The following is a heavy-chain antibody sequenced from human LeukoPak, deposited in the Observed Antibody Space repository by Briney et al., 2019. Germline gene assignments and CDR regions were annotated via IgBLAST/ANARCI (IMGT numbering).Heavy chain of an antibody. CDR1: GGTFSSYA. CDR2: IIPILGIA. D-gene: IGHD6-19*01. CDR3: ARNKQVAGTDRYYYYGMDV. V-gene: IGHV1-69*04. J-gene: IGHJ6*02. Sequence: SVKVSCKASGGTFSSYAISWVRQAPGQGLEWMGRIIPILGIANYAQKFQGRVTITADKSTSTAYMELSSLRSEDTAVYYCARNKQVAGTDRYYYYGMDVWGQGTTVTVSS.